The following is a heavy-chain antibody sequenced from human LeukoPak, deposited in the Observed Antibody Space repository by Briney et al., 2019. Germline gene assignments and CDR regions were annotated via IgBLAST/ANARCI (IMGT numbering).Heavy chain of an antibody. CDR3: ARSYSITIFGVVRYYFDY. V-gene: IGHV1-2*02. CDR1: GYTFTSYD. Sequence: ASVKVSCKASGYTFTSYDINWVRQAPGQGLERMGWINPNSGGTNYAQKFQGRVTMTRDTSISTAYMELSRLRSDDTAVYYCARSYSITIFGVVRYYFDYWGQGTLVTVSS. CDR2: INPNSGGT. D-gene: IGHD3-3*01. J-gene: IGHJ4*02.